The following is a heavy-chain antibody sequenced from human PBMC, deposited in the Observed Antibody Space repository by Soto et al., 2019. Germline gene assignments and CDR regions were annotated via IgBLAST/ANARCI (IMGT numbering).Heavy chain of an antibody. D-gene: IGHD7-27*01. V-gene: IGHV4-61*03. CDR2: ISYTGRT. CDR3: AREWGLLPYYVMNV. Sequence: SETLSLTCIVSGDSVTSGSYYWTWLRQPPGKGLEWIGYISYTGRTKYNPSLQSRVTISVDTSKNDLSLNLSSVTAADTAVYFCAREWGLLPYYVMNVWGHGTAVTVSS. CDR1: GDSVTSGSYY. J-gene: IGHJ6*02.